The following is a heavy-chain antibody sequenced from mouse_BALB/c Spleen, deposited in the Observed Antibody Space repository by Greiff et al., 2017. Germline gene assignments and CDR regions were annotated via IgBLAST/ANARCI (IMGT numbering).Heavy chain of an antibody. CDR3: ARLGNEGYFDY. CDR2: ISSGGGST. Sequence: EVMLVESGGGLVKPGGSLKLSCAASGFAFSSYDMSWVRQTPEKRLEWVAYISSGGGSTYYPDTVKGRFTISRDNAKNTLYLQMSSLKSEDTAMYYCARLGNEGYFDYWGQGTTLTVSS. D-gene: IGHD2-14*01. J-gene: IGHJ2*01. V-gene: IGHV5-12-1*01. CDR1: GFAFSSYD.